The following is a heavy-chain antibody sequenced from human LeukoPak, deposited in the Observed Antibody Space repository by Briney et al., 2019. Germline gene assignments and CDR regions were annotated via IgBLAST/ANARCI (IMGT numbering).Heavy chain of an antibody. Sequence: SETLSLTCTVSGDSISSGNYWGWIRQPAGKGLEWIGRIYTSGSTNYNPSLKSRVTMSVDTSKNQFSLKLSSVTAADTAVYYCARDRFCSGGSCYGYYYYYYYMDVWGKGTTVTVSS. CDR2: IYTSGST. V-gene: IGHV4-4*07. CDR1: GDSISSGNY. J-gene: IGHJ6*03. D-gene: IGHD2-15*01. CDR3: ARDRFCSGGSCYGYYYYYYYMDV.